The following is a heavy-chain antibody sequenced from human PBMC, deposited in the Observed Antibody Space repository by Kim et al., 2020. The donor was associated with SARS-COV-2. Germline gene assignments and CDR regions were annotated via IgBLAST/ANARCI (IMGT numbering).Heavy chain of an antibody. CDR2: IKQDGSEK. V-gene: IGHV3-7*03. CDR3: ARHLVVTAAMINGRYYYYGMDV. D-gene: IGHD2-2*01. CDR1: GFTFSSYW. Sequence: GGSLRLSCAASGFTFSSYWMSWVRQAPGKGLEWVANIKQDGSEKYYVDSVKGRFTISRDNAKNSLYLQMNSLRAEDTAVYYCARHLVVTAAMINGRYYYYGMDVWGPGTTVTVSS. J-gene: IGHJ6*02.